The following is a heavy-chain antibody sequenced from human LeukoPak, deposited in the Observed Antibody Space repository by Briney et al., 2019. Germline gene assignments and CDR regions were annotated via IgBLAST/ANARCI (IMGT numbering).Heavy chain of an antibody. CDR1: GGTCSSYA. V-gene: IGHV1-69*13. D-gene: IGHD5-18*01. J-gene: IGHJ4*02. CDR2: IIPIFGTS. CDR3: AFEGYNYGYN. Sequence: SVKVSCKASGGTCSSYAINWVRQAPGQGLELMGGIIPIFGTSNYAHKFQGRVTITADESTSTVYMELSSLRSDDTAIYYCAFEGYNYGYNWGQGTLVTVSS.